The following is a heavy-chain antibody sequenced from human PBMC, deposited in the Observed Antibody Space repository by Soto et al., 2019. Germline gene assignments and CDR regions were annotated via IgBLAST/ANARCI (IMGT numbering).Heavy chain of an antibody. CDR3: ARDAVHCSGGSCQYWYFDL. CDR1: GGSISSGAYY. Sequence: PSETLSLTCTVSGGSISSGAYYWSWIRQHPGKGLERIGYIYYSGSTYYNPSLKSRVTISVDTSKNQFSLKLSSVTPADTAVHSCARDAVHCSGGSCQYWYFDLWGRGTMVTVYS. V-gene: IGHV4-31*03. D-gene: IGHD2-15*01. CDR2: IYYSGST. J-gene: IGHJ2*01.